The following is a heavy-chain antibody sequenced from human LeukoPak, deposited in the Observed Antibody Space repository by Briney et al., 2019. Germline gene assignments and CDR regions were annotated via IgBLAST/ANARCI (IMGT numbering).Heavy chain of an antibody. CDR2: ISGSGGST. CDR3: GKDATFDSSGYYLIDAFDI. J-gene: IGHJ3*02. V-gene: IGHV3-23*01. CDR1: GFTFSSYA. Sequence: VGSLRLSCAASGFTFSSYAMRWVRQAPGKGLEWVSAISGSGGSTYYADSVKGRLTISRDNSKNTLYLQMTSRRAEDTAVYYCGKDATFDSSGYYLIDAFDIWGQGTMVTVSS. D-gene: IGHD3-22*01.